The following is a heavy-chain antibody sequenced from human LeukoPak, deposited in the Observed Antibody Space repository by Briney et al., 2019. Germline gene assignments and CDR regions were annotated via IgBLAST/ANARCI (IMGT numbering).Heavy chain of an antibody. CDR3: ARGGAARPDWFDP. J-gene: IGHJ5*02. V-gene: IGHV4-59*01. Sequence: SETLSLTCTVSGGSISSYYWSWIRQPPGKGLEWIGYIYYSGSTNYNPSLKSRVTISVDTSKNQFSLKLSSVIAADTAVYYCARGGAARPDWFDPWGQGTLVTVSS. CDR1: GGSISSYY. CDR2: IYYSGST. D-gene: IGHD6-6*01.